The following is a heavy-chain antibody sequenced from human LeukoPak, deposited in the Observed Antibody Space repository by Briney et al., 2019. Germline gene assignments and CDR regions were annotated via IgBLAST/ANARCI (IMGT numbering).Heavy chain of an antibody. D-gene: IGHD2-8*01. V-gene: IGHV3-21*01. Sequence: GGSLRLSCAASGFTFSSYSMNWVRQAPGKGLEWVSSISSSSYIYYADSVKGRFTISRDNAKNSLYLQMNSLRAEGTAVYYCAREMVYATSYYYYGMDVWGQGTTVTVSS. CDR3: AREMVYATSYYYYGMDV. J-gene: IGHJ6*02. CDR1: GFTFSSYS. CDR2: ISSSSYI.